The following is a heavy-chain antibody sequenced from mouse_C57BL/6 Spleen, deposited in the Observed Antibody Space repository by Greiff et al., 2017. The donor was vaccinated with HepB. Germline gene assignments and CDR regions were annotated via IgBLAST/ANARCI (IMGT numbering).Heavy chain of an antibody. CDR2: ISYDGSN. Sequence: ESGPGFVKPSQSLSLTCSVTGYSITSGYYWNWIRQFPGNKLEWMGYISYDGSNNYHPSLKNRISITRDTSKNQFFLKLNSVTTEDTATYYCAREGYYGSSYGAMDYWGQGTSVTVSS. J-gene: IGHJ4*01. V-gene: IGHV3-6*01. D-gene: IGHD1-1*01. CDR3: AREGYYGSSYGAMDY. CDR1: GYSITSGYY.